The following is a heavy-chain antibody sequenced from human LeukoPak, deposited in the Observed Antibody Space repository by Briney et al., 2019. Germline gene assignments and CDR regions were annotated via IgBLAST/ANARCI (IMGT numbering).Heavy chain of an antibody. Sequence: PGGSLRLSCAASGFTFSSYWMSWVRQAPGKGLEWVSVIYSGGSTYYADSVKGRFTISRDNSKNTLYLQMNSLRTEDTAVYYCARESDYYDSSGYTHWGQGTLVTVSS. CDR3: ARESDYYDSSGYTH. V-gene: IGHV3-53*01. CDR2: IYSGGST. CDR1: GFTFSSYW. D-gene: IGHD3-22*01. J-gene: IGHJ4*02.